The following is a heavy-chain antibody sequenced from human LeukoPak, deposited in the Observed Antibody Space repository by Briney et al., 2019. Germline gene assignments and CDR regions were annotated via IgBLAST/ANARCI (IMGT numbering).Heavy chain of an antibody. J-gene: IGHJ4*02. Sequence: GGSLRLSCAASGFTFSSYTMSWVRQAPGKGLEWVSTITTSDGNTYYADSVKDRFTVSRDNSKNTLFLQMNSLRAEDTAVYYCAKDGGLWVSAHWGDSWGRGTLVTVSS. V-gene: IGHV3-23*01. CDR1: GFTFSSYT. D-gene: IGHD7-27*01. CDR3: AKDGGLWVSAHWGDS. CDR2: ITTSDGNT.